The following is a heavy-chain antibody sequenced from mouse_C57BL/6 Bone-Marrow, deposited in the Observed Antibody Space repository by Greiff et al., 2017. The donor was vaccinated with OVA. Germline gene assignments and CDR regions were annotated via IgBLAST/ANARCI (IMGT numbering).Heavy chain of an antibody. CDR1: GYTFTSYW. V-gene: IGHV1-69*01. CDR2: IDPSDSYT. Sequence: QVQLQQSGAELVMPGASVKLSCKASGYTFTSYWMHWVKQRPGQGLEWIGEIDPSDSYTNYNQKFKGKSTLTVDKSSSTAYMQLSSLTSEDSAVYYCARSVYYDYAWFAYWGQGTLVTVSA. J-gene: IGHJ3*01. D-gene: IGHD2-4*01. CDR3: ARSVYYDYAWFAY.